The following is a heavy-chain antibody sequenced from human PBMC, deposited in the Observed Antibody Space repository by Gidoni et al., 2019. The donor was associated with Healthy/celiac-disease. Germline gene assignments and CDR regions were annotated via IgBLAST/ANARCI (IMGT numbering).Heavy chain of an antibody. CDR3: AAGLIAVAGISAFDI. CDR1: GFAFTSSA. Sequence: QMQLVQSGPEVKKPVTSVKVSCKASGFAFTSSAMQWVRQARGQRLEWIGWIVVGSGNTNYAQKFQERVTITRDMSTSTAYMELSSLRSEDTAVYYCAAGLIAVAGISAFDIWGQGTMVTVSS. J-gene: IGHJ3*02. V-gene: IGHV1-58*02. D-gene: IGHD6-19*01. CDR2: IVVGSGNT.